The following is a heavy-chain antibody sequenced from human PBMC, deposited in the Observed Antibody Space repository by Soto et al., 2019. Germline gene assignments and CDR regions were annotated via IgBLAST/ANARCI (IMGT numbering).Heavy chain of an antibody. Sequence: EVQLLESGGGLVQPGGSLRLSCAASGFTFSSYAMSWVRQAPGKGLEWVSTISGSDGSTYYADSVKGRFTISRDNSKNTLYLQMNSLRADDTAVYYCAKEYSSGWYYFDYWGQGTLVTVSS. V-gene: IGHV3-23*01. CDR2: ISGSDGST. CDR1: GFTFSSYA. D-gene: IGHD6-19*01. J-gene: IGHJ4*02. CDR3: AKEYSSGWYYFDY.